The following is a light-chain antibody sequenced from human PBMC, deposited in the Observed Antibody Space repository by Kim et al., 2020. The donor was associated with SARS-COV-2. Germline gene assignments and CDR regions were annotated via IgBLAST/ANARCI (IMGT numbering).Light chain of an antibody. Sequence: RVTISCTGSSSNIGAGYDVHWYRQLPGTAPKLLIYRNNNRPSGVPDRFSGSKSGTSASLAITGLQAEDEADYYCQSYDSSLNVVVFGGGTKVTVL. CDR2: RNN. CDR1: SSNIGAGYD. CDR3: QSYDSSLNVVV. J-gene: IGLJ2*01. V-gene: IGLV1-40*01.